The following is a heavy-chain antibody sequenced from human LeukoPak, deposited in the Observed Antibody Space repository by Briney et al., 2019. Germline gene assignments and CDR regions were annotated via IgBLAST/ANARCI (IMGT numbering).Heavy chain of an antibody. D-gene: IGHD3-22*01. CDR2: INHSGST. J-gene: IGHJ3*02. Sequence: PSETLSLTCAVYGGSFSGYYWGWIRQPPGKGLEWIGEINHSGSTNYNPSLKSRVTISVDTSKNQFSLKLSSVTAADTAVYYCARERYYDMGDAFDIWGQGTMVTVSS. CDR1: GGSFSGYY. CDR3: ARERYYDMGDAFDI. V-gene: IGHV4-34*01.